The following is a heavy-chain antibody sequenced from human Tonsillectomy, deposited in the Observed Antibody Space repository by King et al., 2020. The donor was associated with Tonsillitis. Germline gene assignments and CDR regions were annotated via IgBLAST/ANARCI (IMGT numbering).Heavy chain of an antibody. J-gene: IGHJ6*02. V-gene: IGHV3-15*01. D-gene: IGHD2/OR15-2a*01. CDR2: IKSKGSGGTT. CDR1: GFKFIDAW. Sequence: VQLVESGGGLVKPGGSLRLSCAASGFKFIDAWMSWVRQAPGKGLECVGRIKSKGSGGTTDYAAPVKGRFTISRDDSRNTVYLQMNSLKSEDTDVYYCTWVHDFFYRMDVWGQGTTVTVSS. CDR3: TWVHDFFYRMDV.